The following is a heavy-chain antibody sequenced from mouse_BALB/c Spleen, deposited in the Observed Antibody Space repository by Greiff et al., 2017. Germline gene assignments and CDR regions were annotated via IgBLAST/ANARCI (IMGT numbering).Heavy chain of an antibody. CDR1: GYTFTSYV. V-gene: IGHV1-14*01. D-gene: IGHD1-1*01. CDR2: INPYNDGT. Sequence: EVQLQVSGPELVKPGASVKMSCKASGYTFTSYVMHWVKQKPGQGLEWIGYINPYNDGTKYNEKFKGKATLTSDKSSSTAYMQLSSPTSEDSAVYYCASDYYGSSYPYWGQGTTLTVSS. J-gene: IGHJ2*01. CDR3: ASDYYGSSYPY.